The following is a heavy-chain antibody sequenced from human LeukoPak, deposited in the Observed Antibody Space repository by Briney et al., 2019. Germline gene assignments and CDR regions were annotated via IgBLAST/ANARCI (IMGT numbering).Heavy chain of an antibody. CDR2: ISWNSGSI. Sequence: GGSLRLSCAASGFTFDDYAMHWVRQAPGKGLEWVSGISWNSGSIGYADSVKGRFTISRDNAKNSLYLQMNSLRAEDTALYYCARGHYGSGSYPDYWGRGTLVTVSS. D-gene: IGHD3-10*01. CDR3: ARGHYGSGSYPDY. CDR1: GFTFDDYA. J-gene: IGHJ4*02. V-gene: IGHV3-9*01.